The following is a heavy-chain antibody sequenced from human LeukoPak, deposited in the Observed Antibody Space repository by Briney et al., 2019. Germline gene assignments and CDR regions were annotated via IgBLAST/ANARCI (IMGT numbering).Heavy chain of an antibody. D-gene: IGHD4-11*01. V-gene: IGHV4-34*01. CDR3: ARGLQSWGFGAFDI. CDR2: IYYSGST. Sequence: SETLSLTCAVYGGSFSGYYWSWIRQPPGKGLEWIGYIYYSGSTYYNPSLKSRVTISVDTSKNQFSLKLSSVTAADTAVYYCARGLQSWGFGAFDIWGQGTMVTVSS. J-gene: IGHJ3*02. CDR1: GGSFSGYY.